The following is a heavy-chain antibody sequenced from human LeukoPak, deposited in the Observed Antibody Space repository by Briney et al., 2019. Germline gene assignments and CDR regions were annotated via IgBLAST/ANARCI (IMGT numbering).Heavy chain of an antibody. D-gene: IGHD3-22*01. Sequence: SVKVSCKASGFTVTSSAVQWVRQARGQRLEWIGWIVVGSGNTNYAQKFQERVTITRDMSTSTAYMELSSLRSEDTAVYYCAAEVTYDSTPSLDYWGQGTLVTVSS. CDR1: GFTVTSSA. J-gene: IGHJ4*02. V-gene: IGHV1-58*01. CDR3: AAEVTYDSTPSLDY. CDR2: IVVGSGNT.